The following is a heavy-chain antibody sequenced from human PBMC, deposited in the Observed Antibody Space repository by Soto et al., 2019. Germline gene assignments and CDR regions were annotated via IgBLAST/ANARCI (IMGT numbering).Heavy chain of an antibody. CDR2: INPSGGST. J-gene: IGHJ5*02. V-gene: IGHV1-46*01. CDR3: AREGGGTTGILTGYYVS. Sequence: ASVKVSCKASGYTFTSYHMHWVRQAPGQGLEWMGIINPSGGSTSYAQKFQGRVTMTRDTSTSTVYMELSSLRSEDTAVYYCAREGGGTTGILTGYYVSWGQGTLVTVSS. CDR1: GYTFTSYH. D-gene: IGHD3-9*01.